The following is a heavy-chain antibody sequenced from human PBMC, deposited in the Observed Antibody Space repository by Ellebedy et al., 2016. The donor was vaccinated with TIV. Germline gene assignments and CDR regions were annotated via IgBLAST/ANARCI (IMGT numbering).Heavy chain of an antibody. CDR3: AAVLTGTTYSPAGY. Sequence: ASVKVSXXASGYTFTSYGISWVRQAPGQGLEWMGWISAYNGNTNYAQKLQGRVTMTTDTSTSTAYMELRSLRSDDTAVYYCAAVLTGTTYSPAGYWGQGTLVTVSS. V-gene: IGHV1-18*04. D-gene: IGHD1-7*01. CDR2: ISAYNGNT. CDR1: GYTFTSYG. J-gene: IGHJ4*02.